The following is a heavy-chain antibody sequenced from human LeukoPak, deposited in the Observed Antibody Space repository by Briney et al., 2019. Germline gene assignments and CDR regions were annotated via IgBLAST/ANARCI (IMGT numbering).Heavy chain of an antibody. V-gene: IGHV3-23*01. J-gene: IGHJ4*02. CDR1: GFTFISYA. CDR2: ISGDGGAT. D-gene: IGHD6-19*01. CDR3: GKSGSRDWDYFAY. Sequence: GGSLRLSCAASGFTFISYAMNWVRQAPGKGLEWFSTISGDGGATHYADSVRGRFTISRANSKTTLFMQMNSLRAEDTAVYYCGKSGSRDWDYFAYWGQGTLVTASS.